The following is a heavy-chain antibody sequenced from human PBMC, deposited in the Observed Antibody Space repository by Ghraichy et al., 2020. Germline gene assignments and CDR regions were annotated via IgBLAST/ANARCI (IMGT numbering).Heavy chain of an antibody. CDR3: VKVSSYYYYYMDV. V-gene: IGHV3-64D*06. CDR2: ISSHGGST. D-gene: IGHD3-10*01. Sequence: GGFLRLSCSASGFTFSSYTMHWVRQAPGKGLEYVSTISSHGGSTYYADSVKGRFTISRDNSKNTLYLQMGSLRAEDTAVYYCVKVSSYYYYYMDVWGKGTTVTVSS. J-gene: IGHJ6*03. CDR1: GFTFSSYT.